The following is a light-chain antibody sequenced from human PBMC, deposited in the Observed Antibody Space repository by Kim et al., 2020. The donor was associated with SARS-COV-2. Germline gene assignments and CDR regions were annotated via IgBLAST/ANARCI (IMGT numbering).Light chain of an antibody. J-gene: IGKJ2*01. CDR1: QSVSSSY. V-gene: IGKV3-20*01. CDR2: GAS. Sequence: EIVLTQSPGTLSLSPGERATLSCRASQSVSSSYLDWYQQKPGQAPRLLIYGASSRATVIPDRFSGSGSGTDFTLTISRLEPEDFAVYYCQQYGSSPDTFGQGTKLEI. CDR3: QQYGSSPDT.